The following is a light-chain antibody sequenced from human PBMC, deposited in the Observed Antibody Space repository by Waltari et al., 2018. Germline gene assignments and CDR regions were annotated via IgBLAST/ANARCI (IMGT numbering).Light chain of an antibody. CDR2: GAS. J-gene: IGKJ4*01. Sequence: EIVMTQSPATLSMSPGERATLPCRASQSVGSNLAWYHQKPGQAPRLPIYGASTRATGIPARFSGSGSGTQFALTISSLQSEDFAVYYCQHYNSWPLTFGGGTKVEIK. CDR1: QSVGSN. V-gene: IGKV3-15*01. CDR3: QHYNSWPLT.